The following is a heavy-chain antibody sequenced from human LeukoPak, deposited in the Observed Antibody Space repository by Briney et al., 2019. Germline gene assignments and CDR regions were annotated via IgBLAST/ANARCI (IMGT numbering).Heavy chain of an antibody. D-gene: IGHD2-21*02. V-gene: IGHV3-23*01. CDR1: EFTFSSYS. CDR3: ATEATYCTAACYSLSDY. Sequence: PGGSLRLSCAASEFTFSSYSLTWVRQAPGKGLEWVSLISGSGGTTYYADSVRGRFTISRDNSKNTLYLQMNPLRAGDTAVYYCATEATYCTAACYSLSDYWGQGTLVTVSS. CDR2: ISGSGGTT. J-gene: IGHJ4*02.